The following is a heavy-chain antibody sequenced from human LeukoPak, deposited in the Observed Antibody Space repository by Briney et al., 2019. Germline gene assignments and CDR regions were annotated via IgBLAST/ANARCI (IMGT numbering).Heavy chain of an antibody. CDR3: ARARSMVRGVILVPYYGMDV. V-gene: IGHV4-34*01. Sequence: SETLSLTCAVYGGSFSGYYWSWIRQPPGKGLERIGEINHSGSTNYNPSLKSRVTISVDTSKNQFSLKLSSVTAADTAVYYCARARSMVRGVILVPYYGMDVWGQGTTVTVSS. CDR1: GGSFSGYY. D-gene: IGHD3-10*01. J-gene: IGHJ6*02. CDR2: INHSGST.